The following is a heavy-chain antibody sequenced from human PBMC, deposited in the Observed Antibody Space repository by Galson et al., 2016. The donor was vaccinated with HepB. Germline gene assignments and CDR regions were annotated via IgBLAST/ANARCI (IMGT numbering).Heavy chain of an antibody. CDR1: GFTFSSYS. Sequence: SLRLSCAASGFTFSSYSMHWVRQAPGKGLEYISTISNDGRSRYFVDSVRGRFTISRDNSKNTEYLQMSSLRPEDSATYYCLKSGYCGITDCFHAFDVWGQGTMVTVSS. J-gene: IGHJ3*01. D-gene: IGHD2-2*01. V-gene: IGHV3-64D*08. CDR2: ISNDGRSR. CDR3: LKSGYCGITDCFHAFDV.